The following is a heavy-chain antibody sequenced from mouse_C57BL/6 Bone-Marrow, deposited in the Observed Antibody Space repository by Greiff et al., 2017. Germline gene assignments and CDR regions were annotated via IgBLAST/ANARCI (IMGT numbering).Heavy chain of an antibody. V-gene: IGHV2-2*01. D-gene: IGHD1-1*01. CDR2: IWSGGST. CDR3: ARGLLRWALAD. Sequence: QVQLKESGPGLVQPSQSLSITCTVSGFSLTSYGVHWVRQSPGKGLEWLGVIWSGGSTDYNAAFISRLSISKDNSKSQVFFKMNSLQADDTAIYYCARGLLRWALADWGQGTTLTVSS. J-gene: IGHJ2*01. CDR1: GFSLTSYG.